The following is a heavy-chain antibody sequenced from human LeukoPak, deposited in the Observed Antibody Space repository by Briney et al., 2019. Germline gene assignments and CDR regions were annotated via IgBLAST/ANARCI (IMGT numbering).Heavy chain of an antibody. D-gene: IGHD6-13*01. CDR3: ARAPLPIAAAGIDY. CDR2: ISSSSSYI. J-gene: IGHJ4*02. V-gene: IGHV3-21*01. CDR1: GFTFSSYS. Sequence: GGSLRLSCAASGFTFSSYSMDWVRQAPGKGLEWVSSISSSSSYIYYADSVKGRFTISRDNAKNSLYLQMNSLRAEDTAVYYCARAPLPIAAAGIDYWGQGTLVTVSS.